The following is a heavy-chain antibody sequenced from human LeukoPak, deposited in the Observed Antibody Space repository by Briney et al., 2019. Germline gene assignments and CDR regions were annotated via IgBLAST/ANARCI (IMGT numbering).Heavy chain of an antibody. CDR2: INPNSGGT. D-gene: IGHD6-13*01. CDR1: GYTFTGYY. V-gene: IGHV1-2*02. CDR3: ARGIAAAGFFDY. J-gene: IGHJ4*02. Sequence: ASVEVSCKASGYTFTGYYMHWVRQAPGQGLEWMGWINPNSGGTNYAQKFQGRVTMTRDTSISTAYMELSRLRSDDTAVYYCARGIAAAGFFDYWGQGTLVAVSS.